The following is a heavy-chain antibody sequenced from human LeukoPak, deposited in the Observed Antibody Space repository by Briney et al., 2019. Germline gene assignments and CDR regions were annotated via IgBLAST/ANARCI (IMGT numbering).Heavy chain of an antibody. D-gene: IGHD3-10*01. CDR1: ALTLDGYT. Sequence: HPGGSLRLSCAASALTLDGYTMHWVRQAPEKGLEWVSGISGDGATIAYADSVKGRFTLSRDNAENSLLQQMTSLRVEDTVLYYCIKEILSGGLDYWGQGTLVTVSS. CDR2: ISGDGATI. J-gene: IGHJ4*02. V-gene: IGHV3-9*01. CDR3: IKEILSGGLDY.